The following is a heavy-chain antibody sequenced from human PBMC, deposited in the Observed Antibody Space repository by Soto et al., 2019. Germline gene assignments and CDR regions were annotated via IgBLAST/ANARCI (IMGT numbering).Heavy chain of an antibody. J-gene: IGHJ6*02. CDR1: GGSFSGYY. CDR2: INHSGVT. CDR3: ARFSGSYYYAMDV. V-gene: IGHV4-34*01. Sequence: SENLSLTCAVYGGSFSGYYWSWIRQPPGKGLEWIGEINHSGVTNYKPSLKRRVTISVDTSRNQFSLQLKSVTAADTALYYCARFSGSYYYAMDVWGQG. D-gene: IGHD5-12*01.